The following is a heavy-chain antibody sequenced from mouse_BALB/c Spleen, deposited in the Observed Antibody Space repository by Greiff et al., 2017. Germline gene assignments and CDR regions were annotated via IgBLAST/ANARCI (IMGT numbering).Heavy chain of an antibody. CDR2: IYPGNGDT. V-gene: IGHV1-12*01. CDR3: ATNYYGSSHWYFDG. Sequence: QVQLQQPGAELVKPGASVKMSCKASGYTFTSYNMHWVKQTPGQGLEWIGAIYPGNGDTSYNQKFKGKATLTADKSSSTAYMQLSSLTSEDSAVYYCATNYYGSSHWYFDGWGAGTTVTVSS. CDR1: GYTFTSYN. D-gene: IGHD1-1*01. J-gene: IGHJ1*01.